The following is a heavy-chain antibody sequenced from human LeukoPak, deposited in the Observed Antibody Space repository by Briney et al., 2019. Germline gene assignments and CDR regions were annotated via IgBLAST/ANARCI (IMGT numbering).Heavy chain of an antibody. Sequence: PSETLSLTCTVSGGSISSSSYYWGWIRQPPGKGLEWIGSIYYSGSTYYNPSLKSRVTISVDTSKNQFSLKLSSVTAADTAVYYCATRPLGGSSGWYFDYWGQGTLVTVSS. CDR2: IYYSGST. CDR3: ATRPLGGSSGWYFDY. CDR1: GGSISSSSYY. J-gene: IGHJ4*02. V-gene: IGHV4-39*01. D-gene: IGHD6-19*01.